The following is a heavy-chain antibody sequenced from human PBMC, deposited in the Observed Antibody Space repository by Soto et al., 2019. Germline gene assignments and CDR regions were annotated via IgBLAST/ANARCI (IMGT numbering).Heavy chain of an antibody. J-gene: IGHJ6*02. Sequence: PGGSLRLSCAASGFTFSSYAMSWVRQAPGKGLEWVSAISGSGGSTYYADSVKGRFTISRDNSKNTLHLQMNSLRAEDTAVYYCAKLMVPAAISYYYGMDVWGQGTTVTVSS. CDR1: GFTFSSYA. V-gene: IGHV3-23*01. D-gene: IGHD2-2*02. CDR3: AKLMVPAAISYYYGMDV. CDR2: ISGSGGST.